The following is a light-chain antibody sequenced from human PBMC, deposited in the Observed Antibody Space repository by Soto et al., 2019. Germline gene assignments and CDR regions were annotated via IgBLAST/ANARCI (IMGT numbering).Light chain of an antibody. Sequence: DIVMTQTPLSLPVTPGEPASISCRSIRSLLDSDDGNTYLDWCLQKPGQSPQLLIYTVSYRASGVPDRFSGSGSGTDFTLKISRVEAEDVGVYYCMQRIEFPLTFGGGTRLEI. CDR1: RSLLDSDDGNTY. V-gene: IGKV2-40*01. J-gene: IGKJ5*01. CDR2: TVS. CDR3: MQRIEFPLT.